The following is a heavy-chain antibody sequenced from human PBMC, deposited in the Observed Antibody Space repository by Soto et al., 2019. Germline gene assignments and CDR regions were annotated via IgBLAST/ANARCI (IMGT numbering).Heavy chain of an antibody. CDR3: SRDSGLYYGSSLRSRYFDY. J-gene: IGHJ4*02. D-gene: IGHD3-22*01. Sequence: QVQLVESGGGVVQPGRSLRLSCAASGFTFSSYAMHWVRQAPGKGLEWVAVISYDGSNKYYADSVKGRFTTSRDNSKNTLYLQMNSLRAEDTAVYYCSRDSGLYYGSSLRSRYFDYWGQGTLVTVSS. CDR2: ISYDGSNK. V-gene: IGHV3-30-3*01. CDR1: GFTFSSYA.